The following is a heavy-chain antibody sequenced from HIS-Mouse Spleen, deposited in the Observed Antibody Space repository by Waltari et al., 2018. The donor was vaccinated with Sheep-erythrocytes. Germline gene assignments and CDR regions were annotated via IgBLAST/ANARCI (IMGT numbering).Heavy chain of an antibody. CDR1: GFPFSSYI. J-gene: IGHJ4*02. CDR3: ARVAAVTTYYFDY. CDR2: ISSSSSYI. Sequence: EVQLVESGGGLVKPGGSLGLSCAASGFPFSSYIMNWVRQAPGKGLEWVSSISSSSSYIYYADSVKGRFTISRDNAKNSLYLQMNSLRAEDTAVYYCARVAAVTTYYFDYWGQGTLVTVSS. D-gene: IGHD4-17*01. V-gene: IGHV3-21*01.